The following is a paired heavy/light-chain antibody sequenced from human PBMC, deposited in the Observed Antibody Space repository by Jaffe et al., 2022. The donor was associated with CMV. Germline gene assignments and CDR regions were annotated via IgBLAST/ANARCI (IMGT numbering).Light chain of an antibody. CDR2: KAS. CDR1: QSISGW. V-gene: IGKV1-5*03. Sequence: DIQMTQSPSTLSASVGDRVTITCRASQSISGWLAWYQQKPGKAPKLLIYKASSLESGVPSRFSGSGSGTEFTLTISSLQPDDFVTYYCQQYNTYPLTFGGGTKVEIK. J-gene: IGKJ4*01. CDR3: QQYNTYPLT.
Heavy chain of an antibody. J-gene: IGHJ3*02. Sequence: EVQLMESGGGLVQPGGSLRLSCAASGFTVSNYYMTWVRQAPGKGLEWVSVIYSGGSTYYADSVKGRFTISRDNSKNTLYLQMNSLRVEDTAVYYCARDYYDGSDSYDVFDIWGQGTMVTVSS. V-gene: IGHV3-66*01. CDR3: ARDYYDGSDSYDVFDI. CDR1: GFTVSNYY. CDR2: IYSGGST. D-gene: IGHD3-22*01.